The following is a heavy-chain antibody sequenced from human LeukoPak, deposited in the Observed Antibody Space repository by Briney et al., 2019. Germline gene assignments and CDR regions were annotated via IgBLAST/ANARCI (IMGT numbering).Heavy chain of an antibody. CDR3: ARGEKPYDY. Sequence: ASVTLSCKTSGYTFTYYVISWVRQPPRQGLEWMGWINAYNGNTNDAQKFQGRVTMTTDTSTSTAYMELRSLRSDDTAVYYCARGEKPYDYWGQGTLVSVSS. V-gene: IGHV1-18*01. CDR1: GYTFTYYV. J-gene: IGHJ4*02. CDR2: INAYNGNT. D-gene: IGHD1-26*01.